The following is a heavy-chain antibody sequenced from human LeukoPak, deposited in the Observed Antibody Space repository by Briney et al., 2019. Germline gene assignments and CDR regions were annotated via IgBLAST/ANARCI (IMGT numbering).Heavy chain of an antibody. CDR2: ISGSGGST. V-gene: IGHV3-23*01. CDR1: RFTFSSYA. D-gene: IGHD6-19*01. CDR3: AKDEGYSSGWYTNFDY. J-gene: IGHJ4*02. Sequence: GGSLRLSCAASRFTFSSYAMSWVRQAPGKGLEWVSAISGSGGSTYYADSVKGRFTISRDNSKNTLYLQMNSLRAEDTAVYYCAKDEGYSSGWYTNFDYWGQGTLVTVSS.